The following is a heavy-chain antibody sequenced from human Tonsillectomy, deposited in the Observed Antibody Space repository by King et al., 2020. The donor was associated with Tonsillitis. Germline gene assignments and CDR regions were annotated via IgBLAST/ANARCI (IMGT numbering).Heavy chain of an antibody. D-gene: IGHD4-17*01. CDR3: AREDYGDYTFDY. CDR2: IYYSGST. Sequence: PLQESGPGLVKPSQNLSLTCTVSGGSISSGDYYWSWIRQPPGKGLEWIGYIYYSGSTYYNPSLKSRVTISVDTSKNQFSLKLSSVTAADTAVYYCAREDYGDYTFDYWGQGTLVTVSS. J-gene: IGHJ4*02. CDR1: GGSISSGDYY. V-gene: IGHV4-30-4*01.